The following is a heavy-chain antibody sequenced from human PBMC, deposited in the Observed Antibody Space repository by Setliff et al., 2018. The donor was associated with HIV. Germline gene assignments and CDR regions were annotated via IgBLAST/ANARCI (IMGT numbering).Heavy chain of an antibody. CDR3: ARDPTYYFDSSGPYGACDI. D-gene: IGHD3-22*01. J-gene: IGHJ3*02. CDR2: ISYDGNIK. CDR1: GFTFSTSA. V-gene: IGHV3-30*04. Sequence: GGSLRLSCAASGFTFSTSAMHWVRQAPGKGLECVAVISYDGNIKYYAVSVKGRFTISRDYSKTTLYVQMNSLRAEDTAVYYCARDPTYYFDSSGPYGACDIWGQGTMVTVSS.